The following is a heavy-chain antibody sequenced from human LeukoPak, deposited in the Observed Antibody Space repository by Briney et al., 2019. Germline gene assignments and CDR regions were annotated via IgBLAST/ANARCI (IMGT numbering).Heavy chain of an antibody. CDR1: GGSISSGGYY. J-gene: IGHJ4*02. CDR3: ARGATVVTYFDY. CDR2: IYYSGST. D-gene: IGHD4-23*01. Sequence: SETLSLTCTVSGGSISSGGYYWIWIRQHPGKGLEGIGYIYYSGSTYYNPSLKSRVTISVDTSKNQFSLKLSSVTAADTAVYYCARGATVVTYFDYWGQGTLVTVSS. V-gene: IGHV4-31*03.